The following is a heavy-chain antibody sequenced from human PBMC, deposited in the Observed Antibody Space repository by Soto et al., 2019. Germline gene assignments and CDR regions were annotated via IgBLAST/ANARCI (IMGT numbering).Heavy chain of an antibody. CDR1: GFTFSSYG. CDR2: IWYDGSNK. V-gene: IGHV3-33*01. CDR3: ARHGGVRGMDV. D-gene: IGHD3-10*01. J-gene: IGHJ6*02. Sequence: QVQLVESGGGVVQPGRSLRLSCAASGFTFSSYGMHWVRQAPGKGLEWVAVIWYDGSNKYYADSVKGRFTISRDNSKNLLHLQMNSLRAEDTAVYYRARHGGVRGMDVWGQGTTVTVSS.